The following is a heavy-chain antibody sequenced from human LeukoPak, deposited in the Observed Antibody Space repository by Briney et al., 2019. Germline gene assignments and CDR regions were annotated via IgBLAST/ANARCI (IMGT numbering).Heavy chain of an antibody. CDR3: ARPVRSTSSLLY. D-gene: IGHD2-2*01. J-gene: IGHJ4*02. V-gene: IGHV3-30*04. CDR1: GFTCSSYA. CDR2: ISYDGSTK. Sequence: GGSLRLSCVASGFTCSSYAMHWVRQPPVRGLVLVAGISYDGSTKYYADSVMGRFTISRDNSKNTLYLQMNSLRAEDTAVYYCARPVRSTSSLLYWGQGTLVTVSS.